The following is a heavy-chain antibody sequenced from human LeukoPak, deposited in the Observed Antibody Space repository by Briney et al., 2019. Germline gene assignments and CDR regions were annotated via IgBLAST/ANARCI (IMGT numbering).Heavy chain of an antibody. J-gene: IGHJ3*02. V-gene: IGHV4-4*07. Sequence: SETLSLTCTVSGGSISSYYWSWIRQPAGKGLEWIGSIYTSGSTNYNPSLKSRVTMSVDTSKNQFSLKLSSVTAADTAVYYCARGAPWVGAKDAFDIWGQGTMVTVSS. D-gene: IGHD1-26*01. CDR2: IYTSGST. CDR1: GGSISSYY. CDR3: ARGAPWVGAKDAFDI.